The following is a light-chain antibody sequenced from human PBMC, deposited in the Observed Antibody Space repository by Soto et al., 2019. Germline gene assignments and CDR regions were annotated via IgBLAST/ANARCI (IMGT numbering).Light chain of an antibody. CDR1: HSVSSSY. V-gene: IGKV3-20*01. Sequence: EIVLTQSPGTLSLSPGERAALSCRASHSVSSSYLAWYQQKPGQAPRLLIYGASSRATGIPDGFSGSGSGTHFALTITSREPDDSAVSSCHQYGSSPPYTFAQGPKLEIK. CDR2: GAS. J-gene: IGKJ2*01. CDR3: HQYGSSPPYT.